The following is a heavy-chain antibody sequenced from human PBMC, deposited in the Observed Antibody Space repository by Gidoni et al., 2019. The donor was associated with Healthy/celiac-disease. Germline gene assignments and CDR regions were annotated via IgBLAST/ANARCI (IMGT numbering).Heavy chain of an antibody. CDR3: ARDWLYDSSRGVFDY. D-gene: IGHD3-22*01. J-gene: IGHJ4*02. CDR2: ISSSGSPI. V-gene: IGHV3-11*01. Sequence: GGGLVKPGGSLRLSCAASVFTFSDYYMSWIRQAPGKGVEWVSYISSSGSPIYYADSVKGRFTISRDNAKNSLYLQMNSLRAEDTTVYYCARDWLYDSSRGVFDYWGQGTLVTVSS. CDR1: VFTFSDYY.